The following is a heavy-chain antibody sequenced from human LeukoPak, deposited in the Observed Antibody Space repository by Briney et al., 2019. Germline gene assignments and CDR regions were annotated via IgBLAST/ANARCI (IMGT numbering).Heavy chain of an antibody. J-gene: IGHJ4*02. Sequence: PGGSLRLSCAASGFTFSSYGMHWVRQAPGKGLEWVAVISYDGSNKYYADSVKGRFTISRDNSKNTLYLQMNSLRAEDTAVYYCAKDGVALNPGAPFFDWLSHFDYWGQGTLVTVSS. CDR3: AKDGVALNPGAPFFDWLSHFDY. CDR1: GFTFSSYG. CDR2: ISYDGSNK. D-gene: IGHD3-9*01. V-gene: IGHV3-30*18.